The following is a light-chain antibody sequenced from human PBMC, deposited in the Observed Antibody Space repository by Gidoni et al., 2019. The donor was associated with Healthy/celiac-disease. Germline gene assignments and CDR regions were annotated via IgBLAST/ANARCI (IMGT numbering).Light chain of an antibody. Sequence: VLTQSPGTLSLSPGERATLSCRASQSVSSSYLAWYQQKPGQAPRLLIDGASSRATGIPDRFSGSGSGTDFTLTISRLEPEEFAVYYCQQYGSSPPSTFGQGTKVEIK. CDR1: QSVSSSY. J-gene: IGKJ1*01. CDR3: QQYGSSPPST. V-gene: IGKV3-20*01. CDR2: GAS.